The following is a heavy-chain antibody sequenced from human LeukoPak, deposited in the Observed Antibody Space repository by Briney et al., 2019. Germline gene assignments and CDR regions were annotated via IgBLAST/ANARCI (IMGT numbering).Heavy chain of an antibody. CDR2: IYHSGST. CDR1: GDSISTYY. D-gene: IGHD3-10*01. J-gene: IGHJ4*02. CDR3: ARDGYGGVDY. V-gene: IGHV4-59*01. Sequence: SETLSLTCTVSGDSISTYYRSWIRQSPGKGLEWIGYIYHSGSTKYNPSLKSRVTISVDTSKKQFSLKLSSVTAADTAVYYCARDGYGGVDYWGQGTLVTVSS.